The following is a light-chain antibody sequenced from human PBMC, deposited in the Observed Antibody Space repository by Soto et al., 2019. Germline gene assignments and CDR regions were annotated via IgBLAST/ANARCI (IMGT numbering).Light chain of an antibody. Sequence: DIQMTHSPSTLSASVGGRVTITCRASQSISTWLAWYQQRPGKAPEVLIYDASSLKGGVPSKFSGSGSGTEFTLTISDLQPDDFATYYCQQYSSYWTFGQGTKVDNK. J-gene: IGKJ1*01. CDR3: QQYSSYWT. V-gene: IGKV1-5*01. CDR2: DAS. CDR1: QSISTW.